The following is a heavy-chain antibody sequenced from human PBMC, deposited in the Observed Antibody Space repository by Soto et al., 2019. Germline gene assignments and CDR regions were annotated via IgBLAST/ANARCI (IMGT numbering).Heavy chain of an antibody. J-gene: IGHJ6*03. CDR2: INPTDGSA. Sequence: QVQLVQSGAEVKKPGASVKVSCKASGYTFTSCYMHWVRQAPGQGLEWVGIINPTDGSATYAQRFRGRVTMTRDTSSSTVYVELSSLRSDDTAVYFCARAGNAYYHYYMDVWGKGTTVTFSS. CDR1: GYTFTSCY. D-gene: IGHD1-1*01. CDR3: ARAGNAYYHYYMDV. V-gene: IGHV1-46*03.